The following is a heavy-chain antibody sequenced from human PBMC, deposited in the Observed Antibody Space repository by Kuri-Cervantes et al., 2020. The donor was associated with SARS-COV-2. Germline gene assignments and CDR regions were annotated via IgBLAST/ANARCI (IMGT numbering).Heavy chain of an antibody. J-gene: IGHJ3*02. D-gene: IGHD7-27*01. CDR3: ARQLGIDDASDI. Sequence: SETLSLTCTVSGGSISSYYWNWFRQPPGKGLEWIGYIFHSGSAYYNPSLKSRVTISIDRSKNQFSLKLSSVTAADTAMFYCARQLGIDDASDIWGQGTMVTVSS. CDR2: IFHSGSA. CDR1: GGSISSYY. V-gene: IGHV4-59*08.